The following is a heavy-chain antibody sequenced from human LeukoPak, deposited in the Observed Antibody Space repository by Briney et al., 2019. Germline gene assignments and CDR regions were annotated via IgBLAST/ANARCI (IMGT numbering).Heavy chain of an antibody. CDR1: GYTFTGYY. CDR2: MNPNSGNT. J-gene: IGHJ4*02. Sequence: ASVKVSCKASGYTFTGYYMHWVRQAPGQGLEGMGWMNPNSGNTGYAQKFQGRVTITRNTSISTAYMQLSSLRSEDTAVYYCARGPSGAMDYWGQGTLVTVSS. V-gene: IGHV1-8*03. CDR3: ARGPSGAMDY. D-gene: IGHD3-10*01.